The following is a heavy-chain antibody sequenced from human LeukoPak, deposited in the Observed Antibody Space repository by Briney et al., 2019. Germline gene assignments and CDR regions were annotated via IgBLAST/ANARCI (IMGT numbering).Heavy chain of an antibody. CDR2: IYYSGST. V-gene: IGHV4-39*01. J-gene: IGHJ4*02. D-gene: IGHD6-6*01. Sequence: PSETLCLTCTVSGGSISSSSYYWGWIRQPPGLGPEWIGSIYYSGSTYYNPSLKSRVIISVDTSKNQFSLKQSSVTAANTVVYYCARGSSSLDYFDYWGQGTLVTVSS. CDR1: GGSISSSSYY. CDR3: ARGSSSLDYFDY.